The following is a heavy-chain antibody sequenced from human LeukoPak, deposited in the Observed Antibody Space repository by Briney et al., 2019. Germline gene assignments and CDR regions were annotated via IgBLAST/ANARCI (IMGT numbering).Heavy chain of an antibody. CDR3: ARGFAPADYYYYGMDV. CDR2: ISSSSTI. J-gene: IGHJ6*02. Sequence: GGSLRLSCAASGFTFSSYAMNWVRQAPGKGLEWVSYISSSSTIYYADSVKGRFTVSRDNAKNSLYLQMNSLRDEDTAVYYCARGFAPADYYYYGMDVWGQGTTVTVSS. V-gene: IGHV3-48*02. CDR1: GFTFSSYA. D-gene: IGHD6-13*01.